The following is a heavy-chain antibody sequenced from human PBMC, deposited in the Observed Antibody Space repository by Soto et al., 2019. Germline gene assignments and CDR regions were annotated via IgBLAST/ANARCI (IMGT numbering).Heavy chain of an antibody. V-gene: IGHV4-39*01. CDR1: CGSISSSSYY. D-gene: IGHD2-2*01. J-gene: IGHJ4*02. Sequence: SQTLSLTCTVSCGSISSSSYYWGWIRQPPGKGLEWIGSIYYSGSTYYNPSLKSRVTISVDTSKNQFSLKLSSVTAADTAVYYCARHNEGVPAAMPFIPDYWGQGTLVTVSS. CDR3: ARHNEGVPAAMPFIPDY. CDR2: IYYSGST.